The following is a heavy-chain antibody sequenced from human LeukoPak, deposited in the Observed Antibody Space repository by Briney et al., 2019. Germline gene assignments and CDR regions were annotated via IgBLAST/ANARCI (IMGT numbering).Heavy chain of an antibody. CDR3: AKGRRVDADDHFDY. V-gene: IGHV1-18*04. D-gene: IGHD1-1*01. CDR1: GYTFTSYY. J-gene: IGHJ4*02. Sequence: GASVKVSCKASGYTFTSYYMHWVRQAPGQGLEWMGWSSVYNGNTEYAQKFQGRVTMTTDSSTSTAYMELRTLISDDTAVYYCAKGRRVDADDHFDYWGQGTLVTVSS. CDR2: SSVYNGNT.